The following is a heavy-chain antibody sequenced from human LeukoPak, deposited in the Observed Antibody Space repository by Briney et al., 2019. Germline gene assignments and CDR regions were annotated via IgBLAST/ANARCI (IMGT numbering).Heavy chain of an antibody. V-gene: IGHV4-34*01. CDR2: INHSGST. CDR1: GGSFSGYY. CDR3: ARVYGSGSYYYYYGMDV. D-gene: IGHD3-10*01. J-gene: IGHJ6*04. Sequence: SETLSLTCAVYGGSFSGYYWSWNRQPPGKGLEWIGEINHSGSTNYNPSLKSRVTISVDTSKNQFSLKLSSVTAADTAVYYCARVYGSGSYYYYYGMDVWGKGTTVTVSS.